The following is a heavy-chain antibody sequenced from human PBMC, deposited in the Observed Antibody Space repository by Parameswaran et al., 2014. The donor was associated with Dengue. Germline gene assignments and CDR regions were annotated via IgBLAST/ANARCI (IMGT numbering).Heavy chain of an antibody. CDR3: ARDSYYYYMDV. V-gene: IGHV3-21*01. Sequence: WIRQPPGKGLEWVSSISGSSSYIYYADSVKGRFTISRDNAKNSLYLQMNSLRAEDTAVYYCARDSYYYYMDVWGKGTTVTVSS. J-gene: IGHJ6*03. CDR2: ISGSSSYI.